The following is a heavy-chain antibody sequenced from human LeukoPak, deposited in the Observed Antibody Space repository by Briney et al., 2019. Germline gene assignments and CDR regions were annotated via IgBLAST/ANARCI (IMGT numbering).Heavy chain of an antibody. J-gene: IGHJ5*02. V-gene: IGHV3-21*01. CDR3: ARGRGYCSSTSCLNWFDP. CDR2: ISSSSSYI. Sequence: GGSLRLSCAASGFTFSSYSMNWVRQAPGKGPEWASSISSSSSYIYYADSVKGRFTISRDNAKNSLYLQMNSLRAEDTAVYYCARGRGYCSSTSCLNWFDPWGQGTLVTVSS. CDR1: GFTFSSYS. D-gene: IGHD2-2*01.